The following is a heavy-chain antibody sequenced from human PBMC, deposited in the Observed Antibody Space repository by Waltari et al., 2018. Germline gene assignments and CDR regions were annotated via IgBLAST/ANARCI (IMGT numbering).Heavy chain of an antibody. J-gene: IGHJ5*02. CDR2: IVVGSGNT. CDR3: AADSGGYSGYEFDL. V-gene: IGHV1-58*02. D-gene: IGHD5-12*01. CDR1: GFTFRSSA. Sequence: QMQLVQSGPEVKKPGTSVKVSCKASGFTFRSSAIQWVRQARGQGLEWIGWIVVGSGNTNYAQKFQERVTITRDMSTSTAYMELSSLGSDDTAVYYCAADSGGYSGYEFDLWGQGTLVTVSS.